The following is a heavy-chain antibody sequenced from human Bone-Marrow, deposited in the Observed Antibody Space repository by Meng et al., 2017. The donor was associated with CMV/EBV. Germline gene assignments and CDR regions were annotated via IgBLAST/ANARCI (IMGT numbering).Heavy chain of an antibody. D-gene: IGHD2-2*01. J-gene: IGHJ6*02. CDR1: GFTFSSYS. CDR3: ARVVVVPAATNYYYYGMDV. Sequence: GGSLRLSCAASGFTFSSYSMNWVRQAPGKGLEWVSSISSSSSYIYYADSVKGRFTISRDNAKNSLYLQMNSLRAEDTAVYYCARVVVVPAATNYYYYGMDVWGQGTTVTGYS. CDR2: ISSSSSYI. V-gene: IGHV3-21*01.